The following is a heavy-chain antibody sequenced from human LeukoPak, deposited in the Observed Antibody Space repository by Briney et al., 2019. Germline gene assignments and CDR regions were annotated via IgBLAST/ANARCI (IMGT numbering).Heavy chain of an antibody. CDR3: AGSGSGWNYFDY. CDR1: GGSISSGGYY. D-gene: IGHD6-25*01. J-gene: IGHJ4*02. Sequence: SETLSLTCTVSGGSISSGGYYWSWIRQPPGKGLEWIGYIYHSGSTYYNPSLKSRVTISVDRSKNQFSLKLSSVTAADTAVYYCAGSGSGWNYFDYWGQGTLVTVSS. V-gene: IGHV4-30-2*01. CDR2: IYHSGST.